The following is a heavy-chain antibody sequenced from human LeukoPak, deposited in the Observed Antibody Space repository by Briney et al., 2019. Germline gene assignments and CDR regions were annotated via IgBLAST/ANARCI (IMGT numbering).Heavy chain of an antibody. CDR3: ARDPKNYGDYRGWFDP. Sequence: SETLSLTCTVSGYSISSGYYWGWIRQPPGKGLEWIGSLYHSGSTYYNPSLKSRVTISVDTSKNQFSLKVNSVTAADTAVYYCARDPKNYGDYRGWFDPWGQGTLVTVSS. V-gene: IGHV4-38-2*02. J-gene: IGHJ5*02. CDR2: LYHSGST. CDR1: GYSISSGYY. D-gene: IGHD4-17*01.